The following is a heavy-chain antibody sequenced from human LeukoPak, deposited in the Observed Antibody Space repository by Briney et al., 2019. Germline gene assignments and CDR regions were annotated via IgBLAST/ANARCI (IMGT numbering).Heavy chain of an antibody. D-gene: IGHD5-12*01. J-gene: IGHJ4*02. CDR1: GFTFSSYA. CDR3: ASPYSGFTGFDY. Sequence: GGSLRLSCAASGFTFSSYAMHWVRQAPGKGLEWVAVISYDGSNKYYADSVKGRFTISRDNSKNTLYLQMNSLRAEDTAVYYCASPYSGFTGFDYWGQGTLVTVSS. V-gene: IGHV3-30-3*01. CDR2: ISYDGSNK.